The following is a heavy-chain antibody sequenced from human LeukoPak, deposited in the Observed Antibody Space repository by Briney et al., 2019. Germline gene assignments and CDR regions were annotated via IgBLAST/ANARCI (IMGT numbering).Heavy chain of an antibody. CDR2: IRYDGYKR. CDR1: GFTFNSHD. D-gene: IGHD2-21*01. V-gene: IGHV3-30*02. CDR3: ARGVAGSAFDY. J-gene: IGHJ4*02. Sequence: GGSLRLSCGASGFTFNSHDMHWVRRAPGKGLEWVAFIRYDGYKRYYGDFGKGRFTISRDKSNNTLFLQMNSLRGDDTAVYYCARGVAGSAFDYWGQGTLVAVSS.